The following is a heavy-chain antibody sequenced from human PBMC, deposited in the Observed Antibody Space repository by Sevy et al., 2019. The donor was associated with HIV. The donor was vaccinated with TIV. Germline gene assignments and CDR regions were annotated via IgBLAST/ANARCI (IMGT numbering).Heavy chain of an antibody. CDR2: IWNDRGNK. D-gene: IGHD3-22*01. J-gene: IGHJ3*02. CDR3: ASLPNNYYDSSGSSGDDAFDI. V-gene: IGHV3-33*01. CDR1: GFTFSRYG. Sequence: WGSLRLSCAASGFTFSRYGMHWVRQAPGKGLEWVAVIWNDRGNKHYADSVKGRFTISRDNSKNTLYLQMNSLRAEDTAVYYCASLPNNYYDSSGSSGDDAFDIWGQGTMVTVSS.